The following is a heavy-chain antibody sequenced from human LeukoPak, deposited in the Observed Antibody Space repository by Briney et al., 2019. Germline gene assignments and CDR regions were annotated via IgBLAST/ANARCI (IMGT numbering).Heavy chain of an antibody. CDR2: IDPSDSHI. CDR1: GYSFTSNW. V-gene: IGHV5-10-1*01. D-gene: IGHD1-26*01. CDR3: ARQGRGSYRRDFDY. Sequence: GESLTISCNGSGYSFTSNWISWVRQLPGKGREWMGRIDPSDSHINYSPSFQGHVTISVNKSISTAYLQWSSLRASDTAMYYCARQGRGSYRRDFDYWGQGTLVTVSS. J-gene: IGHJ4*02.